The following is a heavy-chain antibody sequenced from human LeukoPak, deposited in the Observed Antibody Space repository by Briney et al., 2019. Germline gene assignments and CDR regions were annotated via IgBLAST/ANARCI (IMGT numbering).Heavy chain of an antibody. D-gene: IGHD5-24*01. J-gene: IGHJ4*02. Sequence: GGSLRLSCAASGFTFSNYDMHWVRQAPGKGLEWVSAISSSSSYIYYADSNKGRFTISRDNAENSLYLQMNSLRAVDTAVYFCARGEEKATITALDSWGQGTLVTVSS. CDR2: ISSSSSYI. CDR1: GFTFSNYD. CDR3: ARGEEKATITALDS. V-gene: IGHV3-21*01.